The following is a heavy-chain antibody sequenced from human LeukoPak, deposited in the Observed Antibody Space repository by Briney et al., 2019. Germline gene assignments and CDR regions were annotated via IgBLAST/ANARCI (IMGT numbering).Heavy chain of an antibody. CDR2: IKQDGSVK. CDR1: RFTFNNYW. J-gene: IGHJ4*02. CDR3: ARIGYSSSSNDY. D-gene: IGHD6-6*01. Sequence: PGGSLRLSCAASRFTFNNYWMSWVRQAPGKGLEWVANIKQDGSVKYYVDSVKGRFTISRDNAKNSLYLQMNSLRAEDTAVYYCARIGYSSSSNDYWGQGTLVTVSS. V-gene: IGHV3-7*01.